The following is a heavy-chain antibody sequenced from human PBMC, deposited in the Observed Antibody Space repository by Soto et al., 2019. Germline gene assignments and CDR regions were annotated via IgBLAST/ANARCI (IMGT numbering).Heavy chain of an antibody. CDR1: GFTFSSYG. CDR3: AKGGGTMVRGVISYYYYMDV. Sequence: GGSLRLSCAASGFTFSSYGMHWVRQAPGKGLEWVAVISYDGSNKYYADSVKGRFTISRDNSKNTLYLQMNSLRAEDTAVYYCAKGGGTMVRGVISYYYYMDVWGKGTTVTVSS. V-gene: IGHV3-30*18. J-gene: IGHJ6*03. D-gene: IGHD3-10*01. CDR2: ISYDGSNK.